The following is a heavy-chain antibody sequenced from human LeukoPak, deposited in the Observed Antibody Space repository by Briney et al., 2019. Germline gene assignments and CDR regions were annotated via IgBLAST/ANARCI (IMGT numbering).Heavy chain of an antibody. CDR1: GYTFTSYY. J-gene: IGHJ6*03. D-gene: IGHD3-22*01. V-gene: IGHV1-46*01. CDR3: ARETGLYAADSSGYSYYYMDV. Sequence: ASLKVSCKASGYTFTSYYMHWVRQAPGQGLEWMGIINPSGGSTSYAQKFQGRVTMTRDTSTSTVYMELSSLRSEDTAVYYRARETGLYAADSSGYSYYYMDVWGKGTTVTVSS. CDR2: INPSGGST.